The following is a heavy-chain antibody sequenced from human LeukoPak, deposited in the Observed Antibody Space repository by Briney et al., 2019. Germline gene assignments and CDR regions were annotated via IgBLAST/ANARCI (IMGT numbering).Heavy chain of an antibody. CDR2: IWDDGNNK. CDR1: GFSFSNHG. D-gene: IGHD3-10*01. Sequence: QPGGSLRLSCAASGFSFSNHGMHWVRQAPGKRLEWVAVIWDDGNNKRYANSVNGRFTISRDNSENTLYLQMNGLTAEDTAMYYCARASYQDYYGRFDPWGQGTLVIVSS. CDR3: ARASYQDYYGRFDP. J-gene: IGHJ5*02. V-gene: IGHV3-33*01.